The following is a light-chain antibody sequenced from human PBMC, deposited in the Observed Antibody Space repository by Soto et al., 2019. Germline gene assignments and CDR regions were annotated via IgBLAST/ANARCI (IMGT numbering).Light chain of an antibody. J-gene: IGLJ1*01. CDR1: SSDVGGYNY. Sequence: QSVLTQPASVSGSPGQSITISCTGTSSDVGGYNYVSWYQQHPGKAPKLMIYDVSNRPSGVSNRFSGSKSGNTASLTISGLQAEDEADYYCSSYTSSSTLYYVFGTGTMVTVL. V-gene: IGLV2-14*01. CDR2: DVS. CDR3: SSYTSSSTLYYV.